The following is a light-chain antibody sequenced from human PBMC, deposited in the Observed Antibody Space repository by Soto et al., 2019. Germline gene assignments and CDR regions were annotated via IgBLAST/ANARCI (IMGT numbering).Light chain of an antibody. J-gene: IGKJ3*01. V-gene: IGKV3-11*01. CDR2: YAS. CDR3: QQRST. CDR1: QSVSSY. Sequence: EIVLTQSPATLSLSPGERATLSCRASQSVSSYLDWYQQKPGQAPRLLIYYASNRATGIPARFSGSGSGTDFTLTISSLEPEDFAVYYCQQRSTFGPGTKVDIK.